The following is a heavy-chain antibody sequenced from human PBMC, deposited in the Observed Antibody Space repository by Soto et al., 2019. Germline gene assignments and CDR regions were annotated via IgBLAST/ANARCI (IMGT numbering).Heavy chain of an antibody. CDR1: GITFSSYA. CDR2: IRGSGSAT. V-gene: IGHV3-23*01. Sequence: GGSLRLSCAASGITFSSYAVTWFRQAPGKGLEWVATIRGSGSATASADSVKGRFTISRDNSKNTLKLQMNSLRAEDTAVYYFATDGREQLLGSFDYWGQGTLVTVSS. CDR3: ATDGREQLLGSFDY. J-gene: IGHJ4*02. D-gene: IGHD2-21*01.